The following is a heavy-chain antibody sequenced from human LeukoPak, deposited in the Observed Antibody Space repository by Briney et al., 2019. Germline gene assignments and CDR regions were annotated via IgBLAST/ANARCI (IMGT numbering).Heavy chain of an antibody. J-gene: IGHJ4*02. CDR3: ARDSALRCSSTSCYFDY. CDR1: GGTFSSYS. V-gene: IGHV1-69*04. CDR2: ITPNLAIT. D-gene: IGHD2-2*01. Sequence: SVKVSCRASGGTFSSYSISWVRQAPGQGPEWLGRITPNLAITDYAQKFRGRVTLTADKSTSTVYTELGSLTSEDTAAYYCARDSALRCSSTSCYFDYWGQGTLVTVSS.